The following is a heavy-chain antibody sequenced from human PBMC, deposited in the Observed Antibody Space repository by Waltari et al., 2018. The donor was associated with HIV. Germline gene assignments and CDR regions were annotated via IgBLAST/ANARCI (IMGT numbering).Heavy chain of an antibody. D-gene: IGHD3-3*01. V-gene: IGHV4-34*01. Sequence: QVQLQLWGAGLLKPPETLSLTCAVSGGSFSGYYCSWSRRPQGTGLEWIGEINHSGSTNYNPSLKSRVTISVDTSKNQFSLKLSSVTAADTAVYYCARGRYDFWSGYYTGYYYGMDVWGQGTTVTVSS. J-gene: IGHJ6*02. CDR1: GGSFSGYY. CDR2: INHSGST. CDR3: ARGRYDFWSGYYTGYYYGMDV.